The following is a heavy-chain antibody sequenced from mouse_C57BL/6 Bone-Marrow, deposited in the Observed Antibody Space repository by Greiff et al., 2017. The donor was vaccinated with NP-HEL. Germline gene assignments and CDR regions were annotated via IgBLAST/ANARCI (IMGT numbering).Heavy chain of an antibody. CDR2: IYPGDGDT. CDR3: AREDSSGYHY. Sequence: VQRVESGPELVKPGASVKISCKASGYAFSSSWMNWVKQRPGKGLEWIGRIYPGDGDTNYNGKFKGKATLTAAKSSSTAYMKLSSLTSEDSAVYFCAREDSSGYHYWGQGTTLTVSS. J-gene: IGHJ2*01. V-gene: IGHV1-82*01. CDR1: GYAFSSSW. D-gene: IGHD3-2*02.